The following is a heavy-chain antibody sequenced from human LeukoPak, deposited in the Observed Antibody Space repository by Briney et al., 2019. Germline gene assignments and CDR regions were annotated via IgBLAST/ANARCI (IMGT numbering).Heavy chain of an antibody. CDR3: GKGGGTRGYYYDSSGYYGMDV. Sequence: GGSLRLSCAASGLTFSSSAMSWVRQAPGKGLEWVSAIINNGGYTYYADSVQGRFTISRDNSKSTLCLQMKSLRAEDTAVYYCGKGGGTRGYYYDSSGYYGMDVWGQGTTVTVSS. V-gene: IGHV3-23*01. CDR2: IINNGGYT. D-gene: IGHD3-22*01. J-gene: IGHJ6*02. CDR1: GLTFSSSA.